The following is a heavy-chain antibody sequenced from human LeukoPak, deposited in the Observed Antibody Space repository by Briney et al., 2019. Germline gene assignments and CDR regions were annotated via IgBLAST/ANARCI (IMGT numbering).Heavy chain of an antibody. V-gene: IGHV4-59*01. Sequence: PSETLSLTCTVSGGSISGYYWGWIGQPPGKGLEWIGFIYYSGSDNYNPSLKSRVTMSVDMSKNQFSLKLSSVTAADTAFYYCARDRDSSGWFDYWGQGALVTVSS. D-gene: IGHD6-19*01. J-gene: IGHJ4*02. CDR3: ARDRDSSGWFDY. CDR2: IYYSGSD. CDR1: GGSISGYY.